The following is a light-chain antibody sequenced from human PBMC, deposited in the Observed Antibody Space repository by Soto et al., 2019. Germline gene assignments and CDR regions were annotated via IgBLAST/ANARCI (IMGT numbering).Light chain of an antibody. CDR3: STWDDSLPGIVV. Sequence: QSVLTQPPSASGTPGQTVTISCSGSNSNIGSSYVCWYQQLPGTAPKLLIYRNNHRPSGVPDRFSGSKSGTSASLAISGLRSEDEADYYCSTWDDSLPGIVVFGGGTKLTVL. J-gene: IGLJ2*01. CDR1: NSNIGSSY. CDR2: RNN. V-gene: IGLV1-47*01.